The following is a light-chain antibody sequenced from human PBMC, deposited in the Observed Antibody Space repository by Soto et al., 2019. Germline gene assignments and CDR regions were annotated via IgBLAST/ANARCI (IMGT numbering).Light chain of an antibody. CDR3: QQYGHSPRT. CDR1: QSVADNY. V-gene: IGKV3-20*01. Sequence: EIVLTQSPGTLSLSPGERATLSCRASQSVADNYLAWYQQKPDQAPRLLIYAASRRATGIPDTFSGSGSGTDFTLTITRLEPEDFALYYCQQYGHSPRTFGQGTRVEIK. CDR2: AAS. J-gene: IGKJ1*01.